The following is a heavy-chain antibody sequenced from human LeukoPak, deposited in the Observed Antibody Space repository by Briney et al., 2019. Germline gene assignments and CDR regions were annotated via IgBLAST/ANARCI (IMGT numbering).Heavy chain of an antibody. V-gene: IGHV3-33*06. CDR1: GFTFSHYG. CDR2: IWSDGSNK. D-gene: IGHD4-11*01. CDR3: AKDAQRGFDYSNSLEY. Sequence: PERSLRLSCAASGFTFSHYGFHWVRQAPGKGLEWVAVIWSDGSNKYYGDSVKGRFIIYRDDSQNTVYLQMNSLRAGDTAVYYCAKDAQRGFDYSNSLEYWGQGSLVTVSS. J-gene: IGHJ4*02.